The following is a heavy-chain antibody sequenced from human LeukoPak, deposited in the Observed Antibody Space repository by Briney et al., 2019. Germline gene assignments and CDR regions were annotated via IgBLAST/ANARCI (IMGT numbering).Heavy chain of an antibody. V-gene: IGHV3-30*18. CDR2: ISYDGSNK. D-gene: IGHD3-16*01. Sequence: GGSLRLSCAASGFSVSSNFIKCFRQAPGKGLEWVAVISYDGSNKYYADSVKGRFTISRDNSKNTLYLQMNSLRAEDTAMYYCAKDKFGGGIKTGTFDYWGQGTLVTVSS. CDR1: GFSVSSNF. J-gene: IGHJ4*02. CDR3: AKDKFGGGIKTGTFDY.